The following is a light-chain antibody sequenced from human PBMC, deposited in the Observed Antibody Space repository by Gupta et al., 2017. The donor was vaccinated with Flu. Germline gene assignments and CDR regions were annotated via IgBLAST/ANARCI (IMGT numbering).Light chain of an antibody. J-gene: IGKJ1*01. V-gene: IGKV1-5*03. CDR3: QNNYSHWT. CDR2: KAS. Sequence: DIQMTQSPSTLSASVGDRVTITCRASQSIRSYLAWYQQKPGKAPQFLIYKASSLESGVPSRFSGSGSKTEFTLTIQGLQHDDFDNYYCQNNYSHWTFGQGTKVEIK. CDR1: QSIRSY.